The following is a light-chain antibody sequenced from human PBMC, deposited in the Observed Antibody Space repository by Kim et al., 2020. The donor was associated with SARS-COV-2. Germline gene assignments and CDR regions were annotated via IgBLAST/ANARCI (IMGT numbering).Light chain of an antibody. Sequence: GQGVTISCSGSSSNIGRRSVNWFPQLPGTTPKLLIYNDNQRPSGVSDRFSGSRSGTSASLAISGLQSEDGADFFCATWDDSLNAYVFGTGTKVTVL. CDR3: ATWDDSLNAYV. CDR1: SSNIGRRS. J-gene: IGLJ1*01. CDR2: NDN. V-gene: IGLV1-44*01.